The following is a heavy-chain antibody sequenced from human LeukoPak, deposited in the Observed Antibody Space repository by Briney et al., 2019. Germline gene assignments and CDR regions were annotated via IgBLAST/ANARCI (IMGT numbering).Heavy chain of an antibody. Sequence: GASVKVSCKASGYTFTSYDINWVRQATGQGLEWMGWMNPNSGNTGYAQKFQGRVTITRNTSIGTAYMELSSLRSEDTAVYYCARRGDDFWSGYHYYYMDVWGKGTTVTVSS. CDR3: ARRGDDFWSGYHYYYMDV. CDR2: MNPNSGNT. V-gene: IGHV1-8*03. J-gene: IGHJ6*03. CDR1: GYTFTSYD. D-gene: IGHD3-3*01.